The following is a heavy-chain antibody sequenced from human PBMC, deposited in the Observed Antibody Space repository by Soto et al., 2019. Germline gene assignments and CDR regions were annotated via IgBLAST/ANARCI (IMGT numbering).Heavy chain of an antibody. CDR3: ARGTVVVVTYYYYGMDV. Sequence: QVQLVESGGGVVQPGRSLRLSCAASGFTFSSYGMHWVRQAPGKGLEWVAVIWYDGSNKYYADSVKGRFTISRDNSKNKXYLQMNSLRAEDTAVYYCARGTVVVVTYYYYGMDVWGQGTTVTVSS. CDR2: IWYDGSNK. J-gene: IGHJ6*02. V-gene: IGHV3-33*01. CDR1: GFTFSSYG. D-gene: IGHD3-22*01.